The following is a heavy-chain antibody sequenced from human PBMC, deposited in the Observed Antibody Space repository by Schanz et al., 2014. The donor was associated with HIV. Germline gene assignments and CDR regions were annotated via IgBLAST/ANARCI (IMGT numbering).Heavy chain of an antibody. CDR2: KSGKTGTI. Sequence: EVQLVESGGGLVQPGRSLRLSCAVSGFTFDDYAMHWVRXXXXXAQRGPPAKSGKTGTIGYADSVKGRFTISRDNAKNSLHLQMNSLRAEDTALYYCAKDRITGTAPPNYGLDVWGQGTTVTVSS. J-gene: IGHJ6*02. D-gene: IGHD1-1*01. V-gene: IGHV3-9*01. CDR3: AKDRITGTAPPNYGLDV. CDR1: GFTFDDYA.